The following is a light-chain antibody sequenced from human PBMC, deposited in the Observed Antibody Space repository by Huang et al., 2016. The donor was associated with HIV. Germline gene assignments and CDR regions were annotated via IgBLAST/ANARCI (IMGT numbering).Light chain of an antibody. V-gene: IGKV1D-13*01. CDR2: DAS. Sequence: ATQLTQSPSSLSASVGDRVTITCRASQGITNGLAWYQQNPGKPPKLLIYDASTLESGVPSRFSGSGFGTYFTLTISSLQPEDFATYYCQQFYDYLFTFGPGTKVDIK. CDR1: QGITNG. CDR3: QQFYDYLFT. J-gene: IGKJ3*01.